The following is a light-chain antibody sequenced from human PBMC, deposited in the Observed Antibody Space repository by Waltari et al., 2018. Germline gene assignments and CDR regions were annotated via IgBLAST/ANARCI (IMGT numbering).Light chain of an antibody. CDR2: RND. J-gene: IGLJ3*02. CDR3: AAWDDSLNGHWV. Sequence: QSVLTQPPSASGTPGQRVTFSCSGTYSNIGNNVVNWYQQLPGKAPNLLSYRNDQRPSGVPDRFSGSKSGSSASLAIGGLQSDDEADYYCAAWDDSLNGHWVFGGGTKVTVL. V-gene: IGLV1-44*01. CDR1: YSNIGNNV.